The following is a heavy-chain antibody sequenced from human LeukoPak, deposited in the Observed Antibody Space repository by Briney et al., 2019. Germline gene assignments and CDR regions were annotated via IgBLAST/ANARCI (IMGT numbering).Heavy chain of an antibody. CDR1: GGTFSSYT. D-gene: IGHD3-22*01. J-gene: IGHJ4*02. CDR2: IIPILGIA. V-gene: IGHV1-69*04. CDR3: ARDGPSRDYYDSSGN. Sequence: SVKVSCKASGGTFSSYTISWVRQAPGQGLEWMGRIIPILGIANYAQKFQGRVTITADKSTSTAYMELSSLRSEDTAVYYCARDGPSRDYYDSSGNWGQGTLVTVSS.